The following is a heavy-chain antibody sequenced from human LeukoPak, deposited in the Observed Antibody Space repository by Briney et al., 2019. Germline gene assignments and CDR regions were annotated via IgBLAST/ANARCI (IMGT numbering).Heavy chain of an antibody. CDR2: IYHSGST. Sequence: SETLSLTCAVSGYSISSSYFWGWIRQSPGKGLEWIGSIYHSGSTYYNPSLKSRITLSVDTSKNQFSLELSSVTAADTAVYYCARAASSSWYYFDYWGQGTLVTVSS. CDR3: ARAASSSWYYFDY. CDR1: GYSISSSYF. V-gene: IGHV4-38-2*01. D-gene: IGHD6-13*01. J-gene: IGHJ4*02.